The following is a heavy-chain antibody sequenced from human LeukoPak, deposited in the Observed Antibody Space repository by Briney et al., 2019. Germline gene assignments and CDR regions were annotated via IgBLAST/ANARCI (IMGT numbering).Heavy chain of an antibody. Sequence: GGSLRLSCAASGFTFSNNYMGWVRQAPGKGLEWVSVINKDGNTYYADSVKARFIISRDSSENTMHLQMSSLRAEDTAVYYCARGPWVPFDYWGQGTLVTVSS. CDR3: ARGPWVPFDY. CDR2: INKDGNT. J-gene: IGHJ4*02. CDR1: GFTFSNNY. V-gene: IGHV3-66*01.